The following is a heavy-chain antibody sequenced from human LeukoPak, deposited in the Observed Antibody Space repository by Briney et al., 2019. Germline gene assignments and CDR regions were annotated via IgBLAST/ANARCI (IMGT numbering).Heavy chain of an antibody. Sequence: SQTLSLTCAVSGGSISSGGYSWSWIRQPPGKGLEWIGYIYHSGSTYYNPSLKGRVTISVDRSKNQFSLKLSSVTAADTAVYYCARGYCSGGSCYQYYFDYWGQGTLVTVSS. CDR1: GGSISSGGYS. D-gene: IGHD2-15*01. V-gene: IGHV4-30-2*01. CDR2: IYHSGST. CDR3: ARGYCSGGSCYQYYFDY. J-gene: IGHJ4*02.